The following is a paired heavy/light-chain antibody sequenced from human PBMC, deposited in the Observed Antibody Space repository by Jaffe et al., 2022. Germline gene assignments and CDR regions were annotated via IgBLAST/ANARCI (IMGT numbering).Light chain of an antibody. CDR1: QSISTY. Sequence: VLTQSPATLSLSPGERATLSCRASQSISTYLAWYQQKPGQPPRLLIYDASNRATGIPARFSGSVSGTDFTLTISGLQPEDFAVYYCQMLGTFGPGTKVDIK. CDR3: QMLGT. J-gene: IGKJ3*01. V-gene: IGKV3-11*01. CDR2: DAS.
Heavy chain of an antibody. CDR2: IYKIGGT. CDR3: TREKKAMAGTKWFDP. J-gene: IGHJ5*02. CDR1: RGFIISDDNY. Sequence: QVQLQESGAGLVKPSQTLSLTCTVSRGFIISDDNYWSWIRQPAGKGLEFIGRIYKIGGTSYNPSLKSRVTMSVDMSRNQFSLTLNSVTAADTAVYYCTREKKAMAGTKWFDPWGQGILVTVSS. V-gene: IGHV4-61*02. D-gene: IGHD6-19*01.